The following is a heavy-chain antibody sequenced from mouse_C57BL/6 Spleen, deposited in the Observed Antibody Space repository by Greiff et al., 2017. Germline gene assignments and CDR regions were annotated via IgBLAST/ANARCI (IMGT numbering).Heavy chain of an antibody. CDR2: VYPSNGGT. CDR3: STVGEGAY. CDR1: GFTFTDYY. V-gene: IGHV1-36*01. J-gene: IGHJ3*01. Sequence: VQLQQSGPVLVKPGPSVKISCKASGFTFTDYYMHWVKQSHGQSLEWIGIVYPSNGGTSYNQKFKGKATLTVDQSSSTAYMELNRLTSEASAVXYCSTVGEGAYWGQGTLVTGSA. D-gene: IGHD1-1*01.